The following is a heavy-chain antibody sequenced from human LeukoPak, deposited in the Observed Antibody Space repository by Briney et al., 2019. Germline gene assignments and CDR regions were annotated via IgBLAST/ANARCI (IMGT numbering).Heavy chain of an antibody. V-gene: IGHV3-23*01. J-gene: IGHJ4*02. CDR1: GFTFSSYA. D-gene: IGHD2/OR15-2a*01. Sequence: PGGSVRLSCAACGFTFSSYAMSWVRQAPGKGLAGVSVISGCGGRTYYADSVKGRFTISRDNSKNTQYLQMNSQGTEVSDVYYSAKNIGAARSWRFDDWGQGTTVTVSS. CDR3: AKNIGAARSWRFDD. CDR2: ISGCGGRT.